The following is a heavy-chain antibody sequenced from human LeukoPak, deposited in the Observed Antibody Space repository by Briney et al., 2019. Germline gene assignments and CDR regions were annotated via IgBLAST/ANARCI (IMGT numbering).Heavy chain of an antibody. CDR1: GYTLTELS. J-gene: IGHJ4*02. Sequence: ASVKVSCKVSGYTLTELSMHWVRQAPGKGLEWMGGFDPEDGETIYAQKFQGRVTITRDTSASTAYMELSSLRSEDTAVYYCARPPGDSSGWSFDYWGQGTLVTVSS. CDR3: ARPPGDSSGWSFDY. D-gene: IGHD6-19*01. CDR2: FDPEDGET. V-gene: IGHV1-24*01.